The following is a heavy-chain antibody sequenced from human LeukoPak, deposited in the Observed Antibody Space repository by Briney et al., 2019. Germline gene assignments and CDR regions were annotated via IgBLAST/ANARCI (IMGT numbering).Heavy chain of an antibody. CDR1: GGTFSSYA. D-gene: IGHD3-10*01. CDR2: IIPILGIA. Sequence: GASVKVSCKASGGTFSSYAISWVRQAPGQGLEWVGRIIPILGIANYAQKFQGRVTITADKSTRTAYMELSSLRSEDTAVYYCARSLVRGVIGDAFDIWGQGTMVTVSS. V-gene: IGHV1-69*04. CDR3: ARSLVRGVIGDAFDI. J-gene: IGHJ3*02.